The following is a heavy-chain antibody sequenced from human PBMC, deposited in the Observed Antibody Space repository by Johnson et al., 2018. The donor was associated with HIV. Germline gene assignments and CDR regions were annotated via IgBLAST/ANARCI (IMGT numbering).Heavy chain of an antibody. Sequence: QLVESGGGLIQPGGSLRFSCAGSGFTVSRSYMSWVRQAPGKGLEWVSVIYSGGSTYYADSVKGRCTISRDNSKNTLHLEMNSLRAEDTAVYYCARILVGTMVRGVSLHDAFDIWGQGTMVTVSS. D-gene: IGHD3-10*01. CDR3: ARILVGTMVRGVSLHDAFDI. V-gene: IGHV3-53*01. CDR2: IYSGGST. J-gene: IGHJ3*02. CDR1: GFTVSRSY.